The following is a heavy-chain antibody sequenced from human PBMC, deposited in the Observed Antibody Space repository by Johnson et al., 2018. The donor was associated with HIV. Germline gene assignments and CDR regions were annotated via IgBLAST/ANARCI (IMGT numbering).Heavy chain of an antibody. CDR3: AKDLSSSSL. D-gene: IGHD6-6*01. CDR2: IWYDGSNK. Sequence: QVQLVESGGGVVQPGRSLRLSCAASGFTFSSYGMHWVRQAPGKGLEWVAVIWYDGSNKYYADSVKGRFTISRDNSKNTLYLQMKSLRAEDTAVYYCAKDLSSSSLWGQGTMVTVSS. J-gene: IGHJ3*01. CDR1: GFTFSSYG. V-gene: IGHV3-33*06.